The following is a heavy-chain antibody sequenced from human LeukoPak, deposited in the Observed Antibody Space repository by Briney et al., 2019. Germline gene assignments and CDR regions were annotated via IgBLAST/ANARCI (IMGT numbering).Heavy chain of an antibody. CDR1: GFTFSNYW. D-gene: IGHD3-16*01. V-gene: IGHV3-7*03. J-gene: IGHJ6*02. Sequence: GGSLRLSCAASGFTFSNYWMNWARQAPGKGLEWVASINHNGNVNYYVDPVKGRFTISRDNAKNSLYLQMSNLRAEDTAVYFCARGGGLDVWGQGATVTVSS. CDR3: ARGGGLDV. CDR2: INHNGNVN.